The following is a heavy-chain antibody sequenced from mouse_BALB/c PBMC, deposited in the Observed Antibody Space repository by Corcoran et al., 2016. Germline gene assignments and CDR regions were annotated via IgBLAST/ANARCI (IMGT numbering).Heavy chain of an antibody. V-gene: IGHV9-3-1*01. Sequence: QIQLVQSGPELKKPGETVKIYCKASGYPFTNYGMSWVKQAPGKGLKWMGLINTYTGEATYGDDIKGLFTFSLETSASTAYLQVNNLKNEDTATYFCAREPVAMDYCGQGTAVTVSS. CDR1: GYPFTNYG. J-gene: IGHJ4*01. CDR3: AREPVAMDY. CDR2: INTYTGEA.